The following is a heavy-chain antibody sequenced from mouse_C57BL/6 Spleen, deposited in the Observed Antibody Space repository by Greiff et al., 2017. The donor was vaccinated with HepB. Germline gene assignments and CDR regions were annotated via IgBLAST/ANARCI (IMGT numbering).Heavy chain of an antibody. CDR1: GYSITSGYD. CDR3: ARGEIDGSRAWFAY. D-gene: IGHD1-1*01. Sequence: EVKLQESGPGMVKPSQSLSLTCTVTGYSITSGYDWHWIRHFPGNKLEWMGYISYSGSTNYNPYHKSRISITHDTSKNHFFLKFNSVTTEDTATYYSARGEIDGSRAWFAYWGQGTLVTVSA. J-gene: IGHJ3*01. V-gene: IGHV3-1*01. CDR2: ISYSGST.